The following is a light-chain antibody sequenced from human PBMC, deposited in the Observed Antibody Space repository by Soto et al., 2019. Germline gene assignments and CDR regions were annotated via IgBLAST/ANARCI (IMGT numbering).Light chain of an antibody. CDR2: SNN. J-gene: IGLJ2*01. Sequence: QSVLTQPPSASGTPGQRVTISCSGSSSNIGGNTVNWYQQFPGTAPKILIYSNNQRPSGVPDRFSGSKSGTSASLAISGLQSEDESNYYCAAWDDSLNGPVFGGGTKVTV. CDR1: SSNIGGNT. V-gene: IGLV1-44*01. CDR3: AAWDDSLNGPV.